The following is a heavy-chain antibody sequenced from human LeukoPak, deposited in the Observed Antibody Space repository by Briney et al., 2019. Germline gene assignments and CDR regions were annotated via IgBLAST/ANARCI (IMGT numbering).Heavy chain of an antibody. CDR1: GFTFSSYS. V-gene: IGHV3-48*02. CDR2: ISSSGSTL. CDR3: TRDPHALDF. Sequence: GGSLRLSCAASGFTFSSYSVNWVRQAPGKGLEWVSYISSSGSTLYYADSVRARFTISRDNAKNSLYLQMNSLSDEDTAVYYCTRDPHALDFWGQGTLVTVSS. J-gene: IGHJ4*02.